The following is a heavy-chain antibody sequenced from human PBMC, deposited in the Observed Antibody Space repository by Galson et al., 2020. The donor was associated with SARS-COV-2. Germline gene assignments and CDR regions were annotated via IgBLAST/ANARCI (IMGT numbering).Heavy chain of an antibody. J-gene: IGHJ4*02. D-gene: IGHD3-3*01. CDR3: ARALRDNYTIMDY. CDR1: GVSVSSYY. Sequence: SETLSLTCAVSGVSVSSYYWAWIRQSPEKGLECIGYIRDSGSTNYNPSLESRVTISRDTSKNQFSLKLNSVGAADTAVYYCARALRDNYTIMDYWGQGTMVTVSS. CDR2: IRDSGST. V-gene: IGHV4-59*02.